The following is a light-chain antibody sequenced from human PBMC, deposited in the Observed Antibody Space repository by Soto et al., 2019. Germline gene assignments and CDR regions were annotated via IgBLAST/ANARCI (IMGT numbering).Light chain of an antibody. CDR3: CAYAGIYPFV. Sequence: QSALTQPRSVSGSPGQSVTISCTGTSSDVGGYTYVSWYQQHPGKAPKLMIYDVSKRPSGVPDRFSGSKFGNTASLTISGLQAEDEADYYCCAYAGIYPFVFGTGTKVTVL. J-gene: IGLJ1*01. CDR1: SSDVGGYTY. V-gene: IGLV2-11*01. CDR2: DVS.